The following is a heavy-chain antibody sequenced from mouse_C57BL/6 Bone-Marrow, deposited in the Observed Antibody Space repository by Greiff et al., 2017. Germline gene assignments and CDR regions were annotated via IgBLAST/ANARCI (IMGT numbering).Heavy chain of an antibody. CDR3: AREITNYYAMDY. Sequence: QVQLQQSGAELVRPGSSVKLSCKASGYTFTSYWMDWVKQRPGQGLEWIGNIYPSDSETHYNQKFKDKATLTVDKSSSTAYMQLSSLTSEDSAVYYCAREITNYYAMDYWGQGTSVTVSS. CDR2: IYPSDSET. D-gene: IGHD1-1*01. CDR1: GYTFTSYW. V-gene: IGHV1-61*01. J-gene: IGHJ4*01.